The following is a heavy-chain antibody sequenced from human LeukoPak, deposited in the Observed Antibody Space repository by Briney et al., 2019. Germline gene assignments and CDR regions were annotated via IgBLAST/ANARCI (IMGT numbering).Heavy chain of an antibody. V-gene: IGHV4-30-2*01. CDR2: IYHSGST. CDR3: ARVPPYCSSTSCYLDY. D-gene: IGHD2-2*01. CDR1: GGSISSGGYY. Sequence: PSETLSLTCTVSGGSISSGGYYWSWIRQPPGKGLEWIGYIYHSGSTYYNPSLKSRVTISVDRSKNQFSLKLSSVTAADTAVYYCARVPPYCSSTSCYLDYWGQGTLVTVSS. J-gene: IGHJ4*02.